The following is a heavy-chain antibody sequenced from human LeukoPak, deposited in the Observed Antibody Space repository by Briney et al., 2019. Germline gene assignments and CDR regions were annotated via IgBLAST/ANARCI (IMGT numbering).Heavy chain of an antibody. CDR1: GFTFDDYA. D-gene: IGHD6-13*01. CDR2: ISWNSGSI. CDR3: AKDISAAGNFDY. Sequence: GGSLRLSCAASGFTFDDYAMHWVRQAPGKGLEWVSGISWNSGSIGYADSVKGRFIISRDNAKNSLYLQMNSLRAEDTALYYCAKDISAAGNFDYWGQGTLVTVSS. J-gene: IGHJ4*02. V-gene: IGHV3-9*01.